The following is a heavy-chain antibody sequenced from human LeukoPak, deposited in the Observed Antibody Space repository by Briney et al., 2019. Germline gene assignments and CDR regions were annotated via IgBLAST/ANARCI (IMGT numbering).Heavy chain of an antibody. J-gene: IGHJ4*02. CDR1: GGSFSGYY. CDR2: INHSGNT. Sequence: PSETLSLTCAVYGGSFSGYYWSWIRQPPGKGLEWIGEINHSGNTNYNPSLKSRVTISVDTSKNQFSLKLSSVTAADTAVYYCARVRVVASHWGQGTLVTVSS. D-gene: IGHD5-12*01. CDR3: ARVRVVASH. V-gene: IGHV4-34*01.